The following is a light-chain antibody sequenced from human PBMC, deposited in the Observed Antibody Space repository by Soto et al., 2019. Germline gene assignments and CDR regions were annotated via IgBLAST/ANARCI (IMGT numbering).Light chain of an antibody. CDR2: GNT. V-gene: IGLV1-40*01. J-gene: IGLJ2*01. Sequence: QSVLTQPPSVSGAPGQRVTISCTGIGARYNVHWYQQFPGTAPKLLIYGNTNRPSGVPERFSASKSGTSASLAITGLQAEDEADYYCQSYDSLNNSVFGGGTQLTVL. CDR3: QSYDSLNNSV. CDR1: GARYN.